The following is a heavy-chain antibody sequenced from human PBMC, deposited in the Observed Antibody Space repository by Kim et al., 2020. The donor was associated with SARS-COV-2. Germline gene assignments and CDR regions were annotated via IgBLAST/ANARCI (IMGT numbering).Heavy chain of an antibody. V-gene: IGHV4-59*13. CDR3: ARDRELGH. CDR1: GGSISIYY. Sequence: SETLSLTCTVSGGSISIYYWSWIRQSPGKGLEWIGYTYDSGGIDYNPSLKSRVTISVDTSNNQFSLKLSSVTAADTAVYYCARDRELGHWGQGTLVTVSS. D-gene: IGHD1-7*01. CDR2: TYDSGGI. J-gene: IGHJ4*02.